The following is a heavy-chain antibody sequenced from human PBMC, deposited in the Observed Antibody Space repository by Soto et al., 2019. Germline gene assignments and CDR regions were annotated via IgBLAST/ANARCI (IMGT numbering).Heavy chain of an antibody. J-gene: IGHJ6*03. CDR2: MNPNSGNT. CDR1: GYTFTSYD. CDR3: ARESGYSSSWSYYYYMDV. D-gene: IGHD6-13*01. Sequence: QVQLVQSGAEVKKPGASVKVSCKASGYTFTSYDINWVRQATGQGLEWMGWMNPNSGNTGYAQKLQSRVTMTRNTSISTAYMELSSLRSEDTAVYYCARESGYSSSWSYYYYMDVWGKGTTVTVSS. V-gene: IGHV1-8*01.